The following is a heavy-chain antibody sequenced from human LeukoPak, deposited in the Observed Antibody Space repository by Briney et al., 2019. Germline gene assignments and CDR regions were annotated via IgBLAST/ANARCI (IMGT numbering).Heavy chain of an antibody. CDR2: IKEDGSEK. D-gene: IGHD5-18*01. J-gene: IGHJ4*02. CDR1: GFIFRSYW. V-gene: IGHV3-7*01. Sequence: PGGSLRLSCAASGFIFRSYWMSWVRQAPGKGLEWVTNIKEDGSEKHYVDSVKGRFTISRDNAKNSLYLQMNSLRAEDTAVYYCARSWLQLWPNDYWGQGTLVTVSS. CDR3: ARSWLQLWPNDY.